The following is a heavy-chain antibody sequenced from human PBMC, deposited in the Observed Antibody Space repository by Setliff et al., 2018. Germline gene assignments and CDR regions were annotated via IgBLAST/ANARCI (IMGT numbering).Heavy chain of an antibody. D-gene: IGHD6-19*01. CDR3: ARGVAGASPNYYYMDA. CDR2: INPISGGA. Sequence: GASVKVSCKASGYIFAGYYMHWVRQTPGQGLEWMGWINPISGGANYAQEFQGRVTLTRDKSTSTAYMELKSLKSDDTAMYFCARGVAGASPNYYYMDAWGRGTTVTVSS. CDR1: GYIFAGYY. V-gene: IGHV1-2*02. J-gene: IGHJ6*03.